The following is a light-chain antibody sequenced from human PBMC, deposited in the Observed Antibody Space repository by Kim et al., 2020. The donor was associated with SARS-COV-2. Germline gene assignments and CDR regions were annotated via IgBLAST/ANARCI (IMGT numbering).Light chain of an antibody. CDR1: TSNIDRNY. CDR2: DNN. Sequence: QSVLTQPPSASATPGQRVTISCSGSTSNIDRNYVFWYQQLPGTAPKLLIYDNNQRPSGVPDRFSGSKSGTSASLAISGLRSEDEADYYCSAWDNSLSALVFGGGTKLTVL. CDR3: SAWDNSLSALV. V-gene: IGLV1-47*02. J-gene: IGLJ2*01.